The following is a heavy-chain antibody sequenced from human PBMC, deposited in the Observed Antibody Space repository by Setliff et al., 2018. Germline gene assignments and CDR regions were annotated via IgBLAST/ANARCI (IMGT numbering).Heavy chain of an antibody. CDR3: VRSGKFGMRFWFDQ. J-gene: IGHJ5*02. D-gene: IGHD1-26*01. Sequence: ASVKVSCKASGERFTDYLLHWVRQAPGQGLEWMGWINPNSVDTHSAQKFQGRVTMTRDTSINTAYMELSSLTSDDTAFYYCVRSGKFGMRFWFDQWGLGTLVTGS. V-gene: IGHV1-2*02. CDR1: GERFTDYL. CDR2: INPNSVDT.